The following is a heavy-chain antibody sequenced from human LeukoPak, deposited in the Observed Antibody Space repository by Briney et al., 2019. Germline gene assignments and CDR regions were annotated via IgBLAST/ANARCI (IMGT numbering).Heavy chain of an antibody. Sequence: GGSLRLSCAASGFTFSDYYMSWIRQAPGKGLEWVSYISSSGSTIYYADSVKGRFTISRDNAKNSLYLQMNSLRAEDTAVYCCARTDPDCSSTSCYSFDIWGQGTMVTVSS. D-gene: IGHD2-2*01. CDR3: ARTDPDCSSTSCYSFDI. CDR2: ISSSGSTI. V-gene: IGHV3-11*01. J-gene: IGHJ3*02. CDR1: GFTFSDYY.